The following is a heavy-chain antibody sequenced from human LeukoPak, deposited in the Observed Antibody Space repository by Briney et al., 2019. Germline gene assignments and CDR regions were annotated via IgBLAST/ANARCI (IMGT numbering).Heavy chain of an antibody. CDR2: IKQGGSKK. D-gene: IGHD3-10*01. J-gene: IGHJ5*02. CDR1: GFTFSSYW. V-gene: IGHV3-7*03. CDR3: ARDPPRFGATNWFDP. Sequence: GGSLRLSCAASGFTFSSYWMSWVRQAPGKGPEWVADIKQGGSKKYYVDSVKGRFTISRDNAKNSLYLQMNSLRAEDTAGYYCARDPPRFGATNWFDPSGERTLVSASS.